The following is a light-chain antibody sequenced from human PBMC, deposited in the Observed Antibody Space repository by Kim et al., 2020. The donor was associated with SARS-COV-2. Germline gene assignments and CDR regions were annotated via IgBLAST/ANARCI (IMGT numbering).Light chain of an antibody. CDR1: QSIDSS. CDR3: QQYNTMWT. J-gene: IGKJ1*01. V-gene: IGKV1-5*03. Sequence: ASVGDRVTITCRASQSIDSSLVWYQQKPGKAPKLLIYKASNLENGVPARFSGSGSGTEFTLTISSLQPADCATYYCQQYNTMWTFGQGTKVDIK. CDR2: KAS.